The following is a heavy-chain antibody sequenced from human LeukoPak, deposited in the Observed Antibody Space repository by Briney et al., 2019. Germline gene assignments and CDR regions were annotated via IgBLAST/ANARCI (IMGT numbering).Heavy chain of an antibody. V-gene: IGHV4-34*01. Sequence: SETLSLTCAVYGGSFSGYYWSWIRQPPGKGLEWIGEINHSGSTNYNPSLKSRVTISVDTSKNQLSLKLSSVTAADTAVYYCASSSGLPEVGFDYWGQGTLVTVSS. CDR2: INHSGST. CDR3: ASSSGLPEVGFDY. D-gene: IGHD2-21*02. J-gene: IGHJ4*02. CDR1: GGSFSGYY.